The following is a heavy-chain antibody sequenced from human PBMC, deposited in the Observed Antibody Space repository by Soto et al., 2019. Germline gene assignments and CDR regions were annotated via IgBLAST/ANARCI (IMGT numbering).Heavy chain of an antibody. CDR2: ISAYNGNT. CDR1: GYTFTSSC. J-gene: IGHJ3*01. CDR3: ARDSVGRDGLDV. V-gene: IGHV1-18*01. Sequence: ASVKVSCKASGYTFTSSCFSLVRQAPGQGLELMGWISAYNGNTNYAQKLQGRVTMTTDTSTSTAYMELRSLRSDDTAVYYCARDSVGRDGLDVWGQGTLVT. D-gene: IGHD3-16*01.